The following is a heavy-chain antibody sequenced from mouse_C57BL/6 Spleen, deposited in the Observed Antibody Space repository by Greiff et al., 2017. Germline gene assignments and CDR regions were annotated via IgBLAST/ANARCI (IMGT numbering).Heavy chain of an antibody. D-gene: IGHD2-4*01. J-gene: IGHJ4*01. CDR3: ARGTPGVYDYFYAMDD. CDR1: GYTFTSYW. V-gene: IGHV1-55*01. CDR2: IYPGSGST. Sequence: QVQLQQPGAELVKPGASVKMSCKASGYTFTSYWITWVKQRPGQGLEWIGDIYPGSGSTNYNEKFKSKATLTVDTSSSTAYMQLSSLTSEDSAVYYCARGTPGVYDYFYAMDDWGQGTSVTVSS.